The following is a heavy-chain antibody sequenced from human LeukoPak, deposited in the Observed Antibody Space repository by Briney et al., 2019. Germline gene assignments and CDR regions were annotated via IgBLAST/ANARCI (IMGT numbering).Heavy chain of an antibody. Sequence: GGSLRLSCAASGFTFKNYAMSWVRQAPGKGLEWVSAISGSDAGTYYADSVKGRFTISRDNSKNTLYLQMNSLRAEDAAVYYCAKAPLGRCSGAICYYFDYWGQGTLVAVSS. CDR3: AKAPLGRCSGAICYYFDY. D-gene: IGHD2-15*01. V-gene: IGHV3-23*01. CDR1: GFTFKNYA. J-gene: IGHJ4*02. CDR2: ISGSDAGT.